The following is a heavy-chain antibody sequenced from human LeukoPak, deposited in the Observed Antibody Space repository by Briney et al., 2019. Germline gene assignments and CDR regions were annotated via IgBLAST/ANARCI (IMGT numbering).Heavy chain of an antibody. CDR1: GFSFSSYA. Sequence: AGSLRLSCAASGFSFSSYAMTWVRQAPGRGLEWVSSIDAGGGDTYHSASVKGRFTISRDNSMNTLYLQMNSLRADDTAVYYCGRPTKYWLVRGNGVDVWGQGTTVTVSS. CDR2: IDAGGGDT. D-gene: IGHD6-19*01. CDR3: GRPTKYWLVRGNGVDV. J-gene: IGHJ6*02. V-gene: IGHV3-23*01.